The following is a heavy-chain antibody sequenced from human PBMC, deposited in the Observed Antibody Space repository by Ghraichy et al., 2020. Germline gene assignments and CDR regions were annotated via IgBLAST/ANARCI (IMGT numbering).Heavy chain of an antibody. Sequence: GVSLRLSCAASGFTFRSYGMHWVRQAPGKGLEWVALTSYDGSNKYYADSVKGRFTISRDNSKNTLYLQMDSLRAEDTAVYYCAKDYDAHCGGECSFFDYWGQGTLVTVSS. J-gene: IGHJ4*02. V-gene: IGHV3-30*18. CDR3: AKDYDAHCGGECSFFDY. CDR2: TSYDGSNK. CDR1: GFTFRSYG. D-gene: IGHD2-21*01.